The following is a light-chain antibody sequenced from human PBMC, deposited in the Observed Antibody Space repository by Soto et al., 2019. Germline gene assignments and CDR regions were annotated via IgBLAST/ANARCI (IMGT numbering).Light chain of an antibody. V-gene: IGKV3-20*01. J-gene: IGKJ5*01. CDR3: QQYGRSPL. CDR2: ATS. Sequence: EFVLTQSPGTLSLSPGETATLSCRASESIINDYSAWYQQRPGQPPRLLIYATSKRAPGIPDRFSGSGSGTDLTLTISRLEAEDFAVYYCQQYGRSPLFGQGTRLEIK. CDR1: ESIINDY.